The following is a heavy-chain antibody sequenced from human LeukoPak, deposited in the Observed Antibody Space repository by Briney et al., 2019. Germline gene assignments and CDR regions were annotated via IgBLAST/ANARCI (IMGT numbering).Heavy chain of an antibody. V-gene: IGHV3-21*06. CDR2: ISSGSSAI. CDR3: VRDVGAVRGEVYFDY. J-gene: IGHJ4*02. D-gene: IGHD3-10*01. CDR1: GFTFTTYS. Sequence: GGSLRLSCEASGFTFTTYSMTWVRQAPGKGLEWVSIISSGSSAIFSADALKGRFTISRDNTKNLLYLEMNSLRAEDTAMYFCVRDVGAVRGEVYFDYWGQGTLVTVSS.